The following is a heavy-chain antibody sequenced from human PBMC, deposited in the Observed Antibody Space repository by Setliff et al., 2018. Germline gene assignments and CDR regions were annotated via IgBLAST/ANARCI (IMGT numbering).Heavy chain of an antibody. Sequence: PSETLSLTCSVYGESFSNNYWSWIRQTPGKGLEWIGESNHGGSTSYHPSLKSRLTMSVDTSKNQFSLKMSSVTAADTAMYYCAGTPALGTTWLSPFDYWGQGTLVTVSS. D-gene: IGHD5-12*01. V-gene: IGHV4-34*01. CDR3: AGTPALGTTWLSPFDY. CDR2: SNHGGST. J-gene: IGHJ4*02. CDR1: GESFSNNY.